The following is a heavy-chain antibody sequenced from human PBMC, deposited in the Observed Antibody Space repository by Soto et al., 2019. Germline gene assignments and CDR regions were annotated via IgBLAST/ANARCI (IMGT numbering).Heavy chain of an antibody. J-gene: IGHJ4*02. V-gene: IGHV1-69*01. CDR1: GGTFIRHA. D-gene: IGHD3-22*01. Sequence: QVQLVQSGAEVRKPGSSVKVSCKASGGTFIRHAISWVRQAPGQGLECMGGIIPIFGTANHAQKFQGSVTIISDESTSTVYMELSSLRSEDTAMYYCARGWGYDSNDYYYAYWGQATLVIFSS. CDR3: ARGWGYDSNDYYYAY. CDR2: IIPIFGTA.